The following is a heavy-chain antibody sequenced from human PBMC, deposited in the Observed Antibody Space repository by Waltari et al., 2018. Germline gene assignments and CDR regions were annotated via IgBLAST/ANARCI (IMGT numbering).Heavy chain of an antibody. CDR3: ARLGVEMATRTFDY. D-gene: IGHD5-12*01. Sequence: QVQLQESGPGLVKPSETLSLTCAVSGYSISSGYYWGWIRQPPGKGLEWIGSIYHIGSTYYNPSLKSRVTISVDTSKNQFSLKLSSVTAADTAVYYCARLGVEMATRTFDYWGQGTLVTVSS. J-gene: IGHJ4*02. CDR2: IYHIGST. CDR1: GYSISSGYY. V-gene: IGHV4-38-2*01.